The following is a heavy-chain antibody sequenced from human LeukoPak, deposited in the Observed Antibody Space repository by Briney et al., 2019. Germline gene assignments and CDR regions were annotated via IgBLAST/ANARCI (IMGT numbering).Heavy chain of an antibody. CDR1: GYTFTNYY. CDR3: ARWRTTYLDY. Sequence: ASVKVSCKASGYTFTNYYIHWVRQAPGQGLEWMGIINPSGGSTNYAQKFQGRVTMTTDTSTITVYMEVSSLRSEDTAVYYCARWRTTYLDYWGQGTLVTVSS. V-gene: IGHV1-46*01. CDR2: INPSGGST. D-gene: IGHD1/OR15-1a*01. J-gene: IGHJ4*02.